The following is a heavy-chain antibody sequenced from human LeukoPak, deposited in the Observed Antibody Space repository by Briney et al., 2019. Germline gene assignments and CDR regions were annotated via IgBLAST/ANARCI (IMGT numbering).Heavy chain of an antibody. Sequence: GGSLRLSCAASGFTFSSYAMTWVRQAPGKGLEWVSAISASGDNTYYADSVKGRFTISRDSSRNTLYLQMNNLRAEDTAIYYCARVYSSGWSTLDYWGQGTLVTVSS. V-gene: IGHV3-23*01. D-gene: IGHD6-19*01. J-gene: IGHJ4*02. CDR3: ARVYSSGWSTLDY. CDR1: GFTFSSYA. CDR2: ISASGDNT.